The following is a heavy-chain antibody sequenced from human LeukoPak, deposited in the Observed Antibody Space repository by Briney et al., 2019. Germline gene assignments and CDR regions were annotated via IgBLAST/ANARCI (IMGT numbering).Heavy chain of an antibody. CDR1: GGSISSISYY. V-gene: IGHV4-39*01. J-gene: IGHJ5*02. CDR3: ARHPSGRMWLQQGGWFDP. D-gene: IGHD5-24*01. Sequence: SETLSLTCTVSGGSISSISYYWGWIRQPPGKGLEWIGSMYHNGSTYYNPSLKSRVTISVDTSKNQFSLRLTSVTAADTAVYYCARHPSGRMWLQQGGWFDPWGQGTLVTVSS. CDR2: MYHNGST.